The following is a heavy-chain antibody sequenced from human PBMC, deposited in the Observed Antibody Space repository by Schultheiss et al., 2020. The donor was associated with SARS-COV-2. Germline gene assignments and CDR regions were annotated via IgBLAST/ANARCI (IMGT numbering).Heavy chain of an antibody. Sequence: GGSLRLSCAASGFTFDEYAMHWVWQDQGKGLEWGSAISGSGGSTYYADSVKGRFTISRDNAKNSLYLQMNSLRAEDTAVYYCARGVKPRGYSYGPPDYWGQGTLVTVSS. J-gene: IGHJ4*02. CDR3: ARGVKPRGYSYGPPDY. CDR1: GFTFDEYA. D-gene: IGHD5-18*01. V-gene: IGHV3-20*04. CDR2: ISGSGGST.